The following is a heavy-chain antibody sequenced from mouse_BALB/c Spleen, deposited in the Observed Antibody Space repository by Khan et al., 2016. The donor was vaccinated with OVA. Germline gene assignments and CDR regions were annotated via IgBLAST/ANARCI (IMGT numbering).Heavy chain of an antibody. J-gene: IGHJ3*01. V-gene: IGHV1S81*02. CDR1: GYTFTNFY. CDR3: TSCPRYHGNSNQAWFAY. CDR2: INPTNGGT. Sequence: QVQLQQPGAELVKPGASVKLSCKASGYTFTNFYMYWVRQRPGQGLEWIGQINPTNGGTNFNEKFKTKATLTVDKSSSTAYMQLSSLTSEDSAVFYCTSCPRYHGNSNQAWFAYWGQGTLVTVSA. D-gene: IGHD2-1*01.